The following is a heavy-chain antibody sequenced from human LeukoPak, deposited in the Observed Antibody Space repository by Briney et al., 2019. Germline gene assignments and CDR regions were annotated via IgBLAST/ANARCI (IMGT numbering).Heavy chain of an antibody. D-gene: IGHD3-22*01. J-gene: IGHJ4*02. CDR1: GYTSTSYY. CDR2: INPAGGST. Sequence: GASVKVSCKASGYTSTSYYIHWVRQAPGQGLEWMGIINPAGGSTTYAQKFQGSRLTLTRDTSTSTVYMELSSLRSEDTAVYYCARGRGVHDSHTYDYFDYWGQGSLVTVSS. V-gene: IGHV1-46*01. CDR3: ARGRGVHDSHTYDYFDY.